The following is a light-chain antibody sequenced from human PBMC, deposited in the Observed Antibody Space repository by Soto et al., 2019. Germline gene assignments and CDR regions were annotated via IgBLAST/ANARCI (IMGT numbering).Light chain of an antibody. J-gene: IGLJ3*02. V-gene: IGLV1-44*01. CDR3: AAWDDSLNGWV. CDR2: SNN. CDR1: SSNIGSNT. Sequence: QSVLTQPPSASGTPGQXVTIXCSGSSSNIGSNTVNWYQQLPGTAPKLLIYSNNQRPSGVPDRFSGSKSGTSASLAISGLQSEDEADYYCAAWDDSLNGWVFGGGTKLTVL.